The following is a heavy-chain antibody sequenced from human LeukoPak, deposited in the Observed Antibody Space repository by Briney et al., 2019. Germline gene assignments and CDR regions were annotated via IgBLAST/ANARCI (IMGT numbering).Heavy chain of an antibody. CDR3: ARAENSVAQVDY. CDR2: ISYDASNK. V-gene: IGHV3-30*04. J-gene: IGHJ4*02. Sequence: GGSLRLSCAVSGFTFSSYAMHWVRQAPGKGLEWVAVISYDASNKYHADSVRGRFTISRDNSKNTLFPQMNSLRAEDTAVYYCARAENSVAQVDYWGQGTLVTVSS. CDR1: GFTFSSYA. D-gene: IGHD6-19*01.